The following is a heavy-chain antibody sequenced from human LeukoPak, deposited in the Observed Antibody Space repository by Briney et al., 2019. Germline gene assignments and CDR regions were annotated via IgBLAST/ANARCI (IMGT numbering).Heavy chain of an antibody. CDR3: ARAAYSYGPRGFDY. CDR1: GFTFSSYV. V-gene: IGHV3-21*01. D-gene: IGHD3-16*01. Sequence: PGGSLRLSCAASGFTFSSYVMNWVRQAPGKGLEWVSSISSSSSYIYYADSVKGRFTISRDNAKNSLYLQMNSLRAEDTAVYYCARAAYSYGPRGFDYWGQGILVTVSS. J-gene: IGHJ4*02. CDR2: ISSSSSYI.